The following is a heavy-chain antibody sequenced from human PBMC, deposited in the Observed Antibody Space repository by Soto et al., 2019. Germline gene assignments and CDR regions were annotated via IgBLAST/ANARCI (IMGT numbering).Heavy chain of an antibody. D-gene: IGHD2-15*01. J-gene: IGHJ6*03. CDR1: GYTFTSYV. CDR2: INAGNGNT. Sequence: ASVKVSCKASGYTFTSYVMLWVRQAPGQRLEWMGWINAGNGNTKYSQKFQGRVTITRDTSASTAYMELSSLRSEDTAVYYCARVGAAAPRFYSYYMDVWGKGTTVPVPS. V-gene: IGHV1-3*01. CDR3: ARVGAAAPRFYSYYMDV.